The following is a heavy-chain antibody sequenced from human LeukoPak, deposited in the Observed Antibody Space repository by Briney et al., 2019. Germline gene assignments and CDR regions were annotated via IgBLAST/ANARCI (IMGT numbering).Heavy chain of an antibody. V-gene: IGHV1-46*01. Sequence: ASVKVSCKASGYTFTSYYMHWVRQAPGQGLEWMGIINPSGGSTSYAQKFQGRVTMTRDTSTSTVYMELSSLRSEDTAVCYCARDSGYYYDSSGYYIDYWGQGTLVTVSS. CDR2: INPSGGST. CDR1: GYTFTSYY. CDR3: ARDSGYYYDSSGYYIDY. J-gene: IGHJ4*02. D-gene: IGHD3-22*01.